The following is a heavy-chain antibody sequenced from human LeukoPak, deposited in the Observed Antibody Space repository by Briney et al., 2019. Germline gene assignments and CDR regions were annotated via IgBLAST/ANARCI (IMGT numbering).Heavy chain of an antibody. CDR1: GGSISSYY. J-gene: IGHJ5*02. D-gene: IGHD1-1*01. Sequence: SETLSLTCTVSGGSISSYYWSWIRQPPGKGLEWIGYIYYSGSTSYNPSLKSRVTISVDTSESQFSLRLSSVTAADTAIYYCARHGGTFDPWGQGILVTVSS. V-gene: IGHV4-59*01. CDR3: ARHGGTFDP. CDR2: IYYSGST.